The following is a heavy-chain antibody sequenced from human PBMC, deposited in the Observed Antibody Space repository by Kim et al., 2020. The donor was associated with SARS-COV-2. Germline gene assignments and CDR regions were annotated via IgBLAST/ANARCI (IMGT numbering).Heavy chain of an antibody. CDR3: ARDKSGGYGGGFDY. CDR1: GGSISSYY. D-gene: IGHD5-12*01. CDR2: IYYSGST. V-gene: IGHV4-59*13. Sequence: SETLSLTCTVSGGSISSYYWSWIRQPPGKGLEWIGYIYYSGSTNYNPSLKSRVTISVDTSKNQFSLKLSSVTAADTAVYYCARDKSGGYGGGFDYWGQGTLVTVSS. J-gene: IGHJ4*02.